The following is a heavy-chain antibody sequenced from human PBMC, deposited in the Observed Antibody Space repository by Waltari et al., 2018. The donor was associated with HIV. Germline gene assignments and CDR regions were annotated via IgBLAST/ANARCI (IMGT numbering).Heavy chain of an antibody. Sequence: EVQLVESGGGLVQPGMSLRLCCAASGFFFRDYAMNWVRQAPGKGMEGVSGISWNSGTIYYADSVRGRFTISRDNAKNSLYLQMNSLRAEDTAFYYCAKGGTVTTDYFNYWGQGTLVTVSS. CDR1: GFFFRDYA. CDR2: ISWNSGTI. D-gene: IGHD4-17*01. J-gene: IGHJ4*02. V-gene: IGHV3-9*01. CDR3: AKGGTVTTDYFNY.